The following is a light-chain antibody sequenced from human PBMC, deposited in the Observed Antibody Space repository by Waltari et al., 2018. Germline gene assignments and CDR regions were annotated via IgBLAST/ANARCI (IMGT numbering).Light chain of an antibody. Sequence: IHMTQSPSSVSASVGDRVSMSCRASQDISTSLAWYQQKSGKAPSLLIYHSSTLQSGVPSRFSGAGTGTDFTLNINNLHPEDFATYFCQQGDTSPPTFGPGTKVELK. V-gene: IGKV1-12*01. CDR2: HSS. CDR3: QQGDTSPPT. J-gene: IGKJ1*01. CDR1: QDISTS.